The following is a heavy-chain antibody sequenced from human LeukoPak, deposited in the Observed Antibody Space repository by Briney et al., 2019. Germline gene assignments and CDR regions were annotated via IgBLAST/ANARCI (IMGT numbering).Heavy chain of an antibody. CDR3: TSYYYDSSGYYNFDY. CDR2: IYYSGST. V-gene: IGHV4-59*01. D-gene: IGHD3-22*01. Sequence: SETLSLTCPVSGGSISSYYWSWIRQPPAKGLEWIGYIYYSGSTNYNPSLKSRVTISVDTSKNQFSLRLSSVTAADTAVYYCTSYYYDSSGYYNFDYWGQGTLVTVSS. CDR1: GGSISSYY. J-gene: IGHJ4*02.